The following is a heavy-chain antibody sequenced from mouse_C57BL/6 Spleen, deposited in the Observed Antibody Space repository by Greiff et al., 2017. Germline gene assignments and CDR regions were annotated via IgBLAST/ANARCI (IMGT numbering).Heavy chain of an antibody. J-gene: IGHJ2*01. Sequence: EVQRVESGAELVRPGASVKLSCTASGFNIKDDYMHWVKQRPEQGLEWIGWIDPENGDTEYASKFQGKATITADTSSNTAYLQLSSLTSEDTAVYYCTTPVVEGFFDYWGQGTTLTVSS. D-gene: IGHD1-1*01. CDR1: GFNIKDDY. CDR3: TTPVVEGFFDY. V-gene: IGHV14-4*01. CDR2: IDPENGDT.